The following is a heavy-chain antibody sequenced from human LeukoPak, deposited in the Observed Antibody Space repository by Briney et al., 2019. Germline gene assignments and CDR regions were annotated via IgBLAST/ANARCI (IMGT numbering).Heavy chain of an antibody. Sequence: GGSLRLSCAASGFTFSSYSMNWVRQAPGKGLEWVSSISSSSSYIYYADSVKGRFTISRDNAKNSLYLQMNSLRSEDAAVYYCARDRGMTTNSFDYRGQGTLVTVSS. V-gene: IGHV3-21*01. CDR3: ARDRGMTTNSFDY. D-gene: IGHD4-11*01. J-gene: IGHJ4*02. CDR2: ISSSSSYI. CDR1: GFTFSSYS.